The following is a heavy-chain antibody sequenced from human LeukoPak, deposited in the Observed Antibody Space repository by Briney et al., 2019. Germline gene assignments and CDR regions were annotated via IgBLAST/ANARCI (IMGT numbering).Heavy chain of an antibody. Sequence: GGSLRLSCAASGFTFSGSAMHWVRQASGKGLEWVGRIRSKANSYATAYAASVKGRFTISRDDSKNTAYLQMNSLKTEDTAVYYCTRLLTTPDYWGQGTLVTVSS. CDR2: IRSKANSYAT. CDR1: GFTFSGSA. V-gene: IGHV3-73*01. D-gene: IGHD4-17*01. J-gene: IGHJ4*02. CDR3: TRLLTTPDY.